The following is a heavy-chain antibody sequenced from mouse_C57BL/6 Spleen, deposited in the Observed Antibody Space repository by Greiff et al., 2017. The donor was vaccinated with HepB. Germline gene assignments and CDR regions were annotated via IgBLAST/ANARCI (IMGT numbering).Heavy chain of an antibody. D-gene: IGHD2-5*01. CDR3: AGDYSSTRRYFDV. CDR2: IDPANGNT. CDR1: GFNIKNTY. Sequence: VQLQQPVAELVRPGASVKLSCTASGFNIKNTYMHWVKQRPEQGLEWIGRIDPANGNTNYAPKFQGKATMTADTSSNTAYLHLSSLTSEDTAFYYCAGDYSSTRRYFDVWGTGTTVTVSS. J-gene: IGHJ1*03. V-gene: IGHV14-3*01.